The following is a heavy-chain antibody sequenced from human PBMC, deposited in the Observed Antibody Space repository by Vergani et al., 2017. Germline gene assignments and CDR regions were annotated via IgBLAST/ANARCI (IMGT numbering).Heavy chain of an antibody. CDR1: GYSISSGYY. CDR2: IYNSGNG. CDR3: ASGKYYSDSTSHFRGRYFDV. Sequence: QVQLQESGPGLVKPSETLSLTCTVSGYSISSGYYWGWIRQPPGKGLEWIGRIYNSGNGDSSSSLKSRVTISADTSKNQFSLRLTSVTAADTAVYYCASGKYYSDSTSHFRGRYFDVWGRGTLVTVPS. V-gene: IGHV4-38-2*02. J-gene: IGHJ2*01. D-gene: IGHD3-16*01.